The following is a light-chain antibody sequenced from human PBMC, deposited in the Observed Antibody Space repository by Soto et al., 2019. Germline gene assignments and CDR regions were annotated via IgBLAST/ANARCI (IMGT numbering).Light chain of an antibody. Sequence: DIVVTQSPDSLAVSLGERATINCKSSQNNKNYLAWYQQKAGQPPKLLIDWASTRASGVPDRFSGSGSGTDFTLTISSLQAEDVAVYYCQLYYNSWTFGQGTKAEIK. CDR2: WAS. V-gene: IGKV4-1*01. J-gene: IGKJ1*01. CDR3: QLYYNSWT. CDR1: QNNKNY.